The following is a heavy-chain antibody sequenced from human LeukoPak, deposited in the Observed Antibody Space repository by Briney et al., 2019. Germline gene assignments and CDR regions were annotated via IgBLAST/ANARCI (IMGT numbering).Heavy chain of an antibody. CDR3: AGRAQTTCWSFDY. CDR1: GGSISSYY. CDR2: IHTSGST. J-gene: IGHJ4*02. Sequence: SGTLSLTCIVSGGSISSYYWSWIRQPAGKGLEWIGQIHTSGSTNYNPSLKSRVAMSVDTSKNQFSLELSSVTAADTAVYYCAGRAQTTCWSFDYWGQGALVTVSS. V-gene: IGHV4-4*07. D-gene: IGHD1-14*01.